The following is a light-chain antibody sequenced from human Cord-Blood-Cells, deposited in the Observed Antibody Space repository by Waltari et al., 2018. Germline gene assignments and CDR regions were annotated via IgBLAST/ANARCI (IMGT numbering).Light chain of an antibody. CDR3: QQYGSSPQT. J-gene: IGKJ1*01. CDR1: QSVSSSY. V-gene: IGKV3-20*01. CDR2: GAS. Sequence: ELVLTQSRGTLSFSPGERATLSCRASQSVSSSYLAWYQQKPGQAPRLLIYGASSRATGIPDRFSGSGSGTDFTLTISRLEPEDFAVYYCQQYGSSPQTFGQGTKVEIK.